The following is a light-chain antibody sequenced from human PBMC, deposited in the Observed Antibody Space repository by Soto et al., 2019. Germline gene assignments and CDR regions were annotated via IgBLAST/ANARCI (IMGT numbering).Light chain of an antibody. CDR3: QQYNNWPRT. CDR2: GAS. Sequence: EIVMTQSPATLSVSPGERATLSCRASQSISSDLAWYQQKPGQAPRLLMYGASIRATGIPARFSGSGSGTDFTFFISSLQSEDFAVYYCQQYNNWPRTFGQGTKVDIK. J-gene: IGKJ1*01. CDR1: QSISSD. V-gene: IGKV3-15*01.